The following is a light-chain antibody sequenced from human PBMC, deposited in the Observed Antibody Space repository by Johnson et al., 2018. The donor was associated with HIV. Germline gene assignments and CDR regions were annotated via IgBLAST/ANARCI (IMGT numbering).Light chain of an antibody. CDR2: DNN. CDR1: SSNLGNNY. V-gene: IGLV1-51*01. CDR3: GTWDSSLSAYV. J-gene: IGLJ1*01. Sequence: QSVLTQPPSVSAAPGQKVTISCSGSSSNLGNNYVSWYQHLPGTAPKLLIYDNNKRPSGIPDRFSGSKSSTSATLGITGLETGDEADYYCGTWDSSLSAYVFGTGTRVTVL.